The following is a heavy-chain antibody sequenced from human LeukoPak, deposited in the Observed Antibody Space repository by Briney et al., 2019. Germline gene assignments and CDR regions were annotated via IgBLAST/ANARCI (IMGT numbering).Heavy chain of an antibody. V-gene: IGHV4-39*07. CDR2: IYYSGST. CDR1: GGSISSSSYY. CDR3: ARDPAPEGAIDY. J-gene: IGHJ4*02. Sequence: SETLSLTCTVSGGSISSSSYYWGWIRQPPGKGLEWIGSIYYSGSTYYNPSLKSRVTISVDTPKNQFSLKLSSVTAADTAVYYCARDPAPEGAIDYWGQGTLVTVSS. D-gene: IGHD1-26*01.